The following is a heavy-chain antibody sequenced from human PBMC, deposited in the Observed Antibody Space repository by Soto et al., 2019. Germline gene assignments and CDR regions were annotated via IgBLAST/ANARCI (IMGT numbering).Heavy chain of an antibody. CDR1: GFTFSVYA. D-gene: IGHD6-19*01. Sequence: QPGGSLRLSCAATGFTFSVYAMTWVRQAPGKGLEWVSAVTANGGSTYSADSVKGRFTISRDNSKNTLYLQMNSLRAEDTAVYYSAKDWAGYSSGWRYYYYYYGMDVWGQGTTVTVSS. CDR2: VTANGGST. CDR3: AKDWAGYSSGWRYYYYYYGMDV. J-gene: IGHJ6*02. V-gene: IGHV3-23*01.